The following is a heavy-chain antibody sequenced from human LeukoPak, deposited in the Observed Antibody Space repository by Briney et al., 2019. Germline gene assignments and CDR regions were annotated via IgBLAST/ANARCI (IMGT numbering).Heavy chain of an antibody. CDR2: IIPIFGTA. D-gene: IGHD3-22*01. CDR1: GGTFSSYA. V-gene: IGHV1-69*13. J-gene: IGHJ3*02. CDR3: ARETGEYYDSSGYYYPDAFDI. Sequence: GASVKVSCKASGGTFSSYAISWVRQAPGQGLEWMGVIIPIFGTANYAQKFQGRVTITADESTSTAYMELSSLRSEDTAVYYCARETGEYYDSSGYYYPDAFDIWGQGTMVTVSS.